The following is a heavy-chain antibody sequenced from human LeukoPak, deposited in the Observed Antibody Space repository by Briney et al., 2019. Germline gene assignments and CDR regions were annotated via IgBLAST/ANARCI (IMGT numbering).Heavy chain of an antibody. CDR1: GGSISSYY. V-gene: IGHV4-59*01. D-gene: IGHD3-9*01. CDR2: IYYSGST. J-gene: IGHJ6*02. CDR3: ARERFDYYYGMDV. Sequence: PSETLSLTCTVSGGSISSYYWSWIWQPPGKGLEWIGYIYYSGSTNYNPSLKSRVTISVDTSKNQFSLKLSSVTAADTAVYYCARERFDYYYGMDVWGQGTTVTVSS.